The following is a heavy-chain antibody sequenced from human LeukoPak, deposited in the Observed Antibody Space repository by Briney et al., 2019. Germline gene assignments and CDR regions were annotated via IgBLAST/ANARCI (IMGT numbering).Heavy chain of an antibody. V-gene: IGHV3-7*04. CDR1: GFTFSSYW. J-gene: IGHJ4*02. CDR2: IKRDGSEK. CDR3: ARGYGDSIHFDY. D-gene: IGHD4-17*01. Sequence: PGGSLRLSCAASGFTFSSYWMSWVRQAPGKGLEWVANIKRDGSEKYYVDSVKGRFTISRDNAKNSLCLQMNSLRAEEAAVYYCARGYGDSIHFDYWGQGTLVTVSS.